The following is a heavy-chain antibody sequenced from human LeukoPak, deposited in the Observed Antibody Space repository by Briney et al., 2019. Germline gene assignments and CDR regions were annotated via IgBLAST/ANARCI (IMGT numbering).Heavy chain of an antibody. J-gene: IGHJ6*02. CDR3: ARARGTMIVVARGMDV. CDR2: ISHSGST. V-gene: IGHV4-34*01. Sequence: SETLSLTCAVYGGSFSGYYWSWIRQPPGKGLEWIGEISHSGSTNYNPSLKSRVTISVDTSKNQFSLKLSSVTAADTAVYYCARARGTMIVVARGMDVWGQGTTVTVSS. CDR1: GGSFSGYY. D-gene: IGHD3-22*01.